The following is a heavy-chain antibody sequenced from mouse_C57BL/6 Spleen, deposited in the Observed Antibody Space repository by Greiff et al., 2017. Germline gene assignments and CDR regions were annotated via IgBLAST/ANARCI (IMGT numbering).Heavy chain of an antibody. CDR1: GFTFSSYA. V-gene: IGHV5-4*01. CDR3: ARDGGHYYGSSYEAWFAY. D-gene: IGHD1-1*01. Sequence: EVKLVESGGGLVKPGGSLKLSCAASGFTFSSYAMSWVRQTPEKRLEWVATISDGGSYTYYPDNVKGRFTISRDNAKNNLYLQMSHLKSEDTAMYYCARDGGHYYGSSYEAWFAYWGQGTLVTVSA. J-gene: IGHJ3*01. CDR2: ISDGGSYT.